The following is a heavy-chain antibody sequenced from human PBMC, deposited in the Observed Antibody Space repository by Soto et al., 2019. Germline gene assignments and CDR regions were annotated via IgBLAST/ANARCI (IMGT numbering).Heavy chain of an antibody. CDR2: IYWDDDK. V-gene: IGHV2-5*02. D-gene: IGHD3-10*01. CDR1: GFSLTTSGVG. Sequence: QITLKESGPTLVRPTQTLTLTCTFSGFSLTTSGVGVGWIRQPPGKALEWLAVIYWDDDKRYSSSLKSRLTITKDTSKTQVVLTTTNIDPVDTATYYCAHHPYYCLGSYSFDYWGQGTLVTVSS. CDR3: AHHPYYCLGSYSFDY. J-gene: IGHJ4*02.